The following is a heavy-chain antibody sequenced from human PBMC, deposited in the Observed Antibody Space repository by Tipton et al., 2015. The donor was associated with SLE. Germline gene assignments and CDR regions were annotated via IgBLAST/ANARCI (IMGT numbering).Heavy chain of an antibody. D-gene: IGHD3-3*01. CDR3: ARGESYYDFWGGYYY. CDR1: GGSISSSNW. CDR2: IYHSGST. J-gene: IGHJ4*02. Sequence: GSLRLSCAVSGGSISSSNWWSWVRQPPGKGLEWIGEIYHSGSTNYNPSLKSRVTISVDKSKNQFSLKLTSVTAADTAVYYCARGESYYDFWGGYYYWGQGTLVTVSS. V-gene: IGHV4-4*02.